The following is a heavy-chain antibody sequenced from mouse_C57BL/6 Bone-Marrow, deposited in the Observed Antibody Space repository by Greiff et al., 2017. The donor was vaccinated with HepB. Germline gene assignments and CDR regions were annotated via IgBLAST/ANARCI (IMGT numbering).Heavy chain of an antibody. V-gene: IGHV1-15*01. CDR2: IDPETGGT. Sequence: VQLQQSGAELVRPGASVTLSCKASGYTFTDYEMHWVKQTPVHGLEWIGAIDPETGGTAYNQKFKGKAILTADKSSSTAYMELRSLTSEDSAVYYCTTGNPSAMDYWGQGTSVTVSS. J-gene: IGHJ4*01. CDR1: GYTFTDYE. D-gene: IGHD2-1*01. CDR3: TTGNPSAMDY.